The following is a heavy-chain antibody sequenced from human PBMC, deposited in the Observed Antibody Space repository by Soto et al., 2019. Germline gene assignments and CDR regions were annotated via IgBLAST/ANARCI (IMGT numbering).Heavy chain of an antibody. Sequence: EVQLVQSVGGLVQPGGSLTLSCAASGFTFSAYHMNWVRQAPGKGLEWVSYIHSDSTTIYYADSVKGRFTISRDNAKNSRYLQMNSLRDEDTAVYYCARDRSLFDYWGQGALVTVSS. CDR1: GFTFSAYH. CDR2: IHSDSTTI. CDR3: ARDRSLFDY. J-gene: IGHJ4*02. V-gene: IGHV3-48*02.